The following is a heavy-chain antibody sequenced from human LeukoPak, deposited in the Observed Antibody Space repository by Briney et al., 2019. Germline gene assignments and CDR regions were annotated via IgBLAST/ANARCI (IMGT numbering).Heavy chain of an antibody. Sequence: GGSLRLSCAACAFTFSSYEMNWVRQAPGKGLEWVSHISSSGSTIYYADSVKGRFTISRDNAKNSLYLQMNSLRAEDTAVYYCAREYCSSTSCYGRGFDYWGQGTLVTVSS. CDR2: ISSSGSTI. J-gene: IGHJ4*02. CDR1: AFTFSSYE. D-gene: IGHD2-2*01. CDR3: AREYCSSTSCYGRGFDY. V-gene: IGHV3-48*03.